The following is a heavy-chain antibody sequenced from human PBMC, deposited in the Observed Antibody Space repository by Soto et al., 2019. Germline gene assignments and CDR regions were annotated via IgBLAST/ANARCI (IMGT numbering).Heavy chain of an antibody. CDR1: GFTFSSNA. CDR2: ISSSGGST. Sequence: GGSLRLSCAASGFTFSSNAMSWVRQAPGKGLEWVSGISSSGGSTYYADSVKGRFTISRDNSKNMLYLQMNNLRAEDTAVYYCARAQGGSYFDYWGQGTMVTVSS. D-gene: IGHD2-15*01. CDR3: ARAQGGSYFDY. J-gene: IGHJ4*02. V-gene: IGHV3-23*01.